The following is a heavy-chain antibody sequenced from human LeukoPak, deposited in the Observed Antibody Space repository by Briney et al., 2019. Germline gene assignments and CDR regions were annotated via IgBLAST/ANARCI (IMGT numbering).Heavy chain of an antibody. CDR1: GFTFSIYA. CDR3: ARDTAGAGRFDY. CDR2: ISDVGSNK. D-gene: IGHD6-13*01. V-gene: IGHV3-30*04. Sequence: GGSLRLSCAASGFTFSIYAMHWVRQAPGKGLEWVAVISDVGSNKYYADSVKGRFTISRDNSKNTLYLQMNSLRAEDTAVYYCARDTAGAGRFDYWGQGTLVTVPS. J-gene: IGHJ4*02.